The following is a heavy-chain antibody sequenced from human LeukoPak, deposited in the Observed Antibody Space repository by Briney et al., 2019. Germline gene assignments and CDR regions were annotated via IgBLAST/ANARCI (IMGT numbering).Heavy chain of an antibody. D-gene: IGHD1-26*01. J-gene: IGHJ3*02. V-gene: IGHV3-21*04. CDR1: GFTFSSYS. CDR2: ITGSSTSR. CDR3: AKDHSGTFDAFDI. Sequence: GGSLRLSCAASGFTFSSYSMSWVRQAPGKGLEWVSSITGSSTSRYYADSLKGRFTISRDNAKNSLYLQMNSLRTEDTAVYYCAKDHSGTFDAFDIWGQGTMVTVSS.